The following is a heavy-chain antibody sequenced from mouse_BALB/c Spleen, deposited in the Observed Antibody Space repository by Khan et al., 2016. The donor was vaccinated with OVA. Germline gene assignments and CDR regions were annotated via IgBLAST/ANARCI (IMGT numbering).Heavy chain of an antibody. D-gene: IGHD2-4*01. CDR1: GYSITSEYA. V-gene: IGHV3-2*02. Sequence: EVELVESGPGLVKPSQSLSLTCTVTGYSITSEYAWNWIRQFPGNKLEWMGYISYSGHTRYNPSLKSRISITRDTSKNQFFLQLNSVTTEDTATYYCARKDYYDYDPFPYWGQGTLVTVSA. CDR3: ARKDYYDYDPFPY. CDR2: ISYSGHT. J-gene: IGHJ3*01.